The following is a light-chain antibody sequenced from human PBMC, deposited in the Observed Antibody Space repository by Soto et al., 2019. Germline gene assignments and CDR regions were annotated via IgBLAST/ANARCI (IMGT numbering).Light chain of an antibody. V-gene: IGKV3-11*01. Sequence: EVVLTQSPATLSVSPGERAILACSASVGGSTYLVSYQQKPGQPPRLLIYDVSTRATGVPARFSGSGSGAHFALPISSVEAEDFGLYYCQQPTIWPITFGGGTRVDI. J-gene: IGKJ4*01. CDR2: DVS. CDR3: QQPTIWPIT. CDR1: VGGSTY.